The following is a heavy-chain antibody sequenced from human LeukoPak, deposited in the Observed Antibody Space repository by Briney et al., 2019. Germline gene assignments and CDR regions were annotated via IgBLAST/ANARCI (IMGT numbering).Heavy chain of an antibody. V-gene: IGHV1-69*13. CDR3: AGIPVFGVVLHQVPV. Sequence: SVKVSCKASGGTFSRFAVSWVRQAPGQGLEWMGGIIPIFGTANYAQKFQGRVTITADESTSTAYMELSSLRSEDTAVYFCAGIPVFGVVLHQVPVWGKGTTVTVSS. CDR2: IIPIFGTA. CDR1: GGTFSRFA. J-gene: IGHJ6*04. D-gene: IGHD3-3*01.